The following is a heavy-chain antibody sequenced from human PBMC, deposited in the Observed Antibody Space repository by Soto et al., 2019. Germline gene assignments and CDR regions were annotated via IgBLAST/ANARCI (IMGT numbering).Heavy chain of an antibody. D-gene: IGHD3-10*01. J-gene: IGHJ4*02. CDR3: AKDGEDYYGSGSYPTFDY. CDR2: ISYDGSNK. V-gene: IGHV3-30*18. Sequence: QVQLVESGGGVVQPGRSLRLSCAASGFTFRSYGMHWVRQAPGKGLEWVAVISYDGSNKYYADSVKGRFTISRDNSKNTLYLQMNSLRAEDTAVYYCAKDGEDYYGSGSYPTFDYWGQGTLVTVSS. CDR1: GFTFRSYG.